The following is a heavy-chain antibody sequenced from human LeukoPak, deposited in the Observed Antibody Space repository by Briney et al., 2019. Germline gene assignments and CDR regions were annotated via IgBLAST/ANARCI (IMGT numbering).Heavy chain of an antibody. Sequence: SETLSLTPTVSGGSIRSYYLTLVREPAREKNEWIWHIFTGGITNYNPSLKSRVTMSLDRSRNHFSLKLSSVTAADTAVYYCARDLPEGSGRLNWFDPWGQGALVTVSS. V-gene: IGHV4-4*07. CDR1: GGSIRSYY. CDR2: IFTGGIT. D-gene: IGHD3-10*01. J-gene: IGHJ5*02. CDR3: ARDLPEGSGRLNWFDP.